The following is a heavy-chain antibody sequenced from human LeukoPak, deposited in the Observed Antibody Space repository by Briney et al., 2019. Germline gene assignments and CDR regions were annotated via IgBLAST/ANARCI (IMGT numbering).Heavy chain of an antibody. J-gene: IGHJ4*02. CDR2: MSGSGGRT. CDR3: AKDRVGAMLYFDS. CDR1: GFTFSTYG. Sequence: GGSLRLFCAASGFTFSTYGMSWVRQAPGKGLEWVSAMSGSGGRTYYADFVKGRFTISRDNSKNTLYLQINSLRAEDTAVYYCAKDRVGAMLYFDSWGQGTLVTVSS. D-gene: IGHD1-26*01. V-gene: IGHV3-23*01.